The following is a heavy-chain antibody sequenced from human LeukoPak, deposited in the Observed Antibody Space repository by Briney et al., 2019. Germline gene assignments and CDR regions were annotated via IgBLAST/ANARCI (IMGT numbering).Heavy chain of an antibody. CDR1: GFTFSSYG. D-gene: IGHD3-3*01. CDR3: AKDVGVYYDFWSGSSDY. CDR2: IRYDGSNK. Sequence: GGSLRLSCAASGFTFSSYGMHWVRQAPGKGLEWVAFIRYDGSNKYYADSVKGRFTISRDNSKNTLYLQMNSLRAEDSAVYYCAKDVGVYYDFWSGSSDYWGQGTLVTVSS. V-gene: IGHV3-30*02. J-gene: IGHJ4*02.